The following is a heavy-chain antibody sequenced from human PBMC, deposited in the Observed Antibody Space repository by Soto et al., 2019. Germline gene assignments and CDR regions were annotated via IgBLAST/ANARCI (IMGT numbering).Heavy chain of an antibody. V-gene: IGHV1-18*01. CDR1: GYSFTRYG. Sequence: QVQLVQSGNEVKKPGASVNVSCKASGYSFTRYGISWVRQAPGQGLEWMGWISGYNGKTKYAQKLQGRVSMTTDTPTSTAYMELRSLGSDDTAVYYCAREGDRPYYYYGRHVWGQGTTVTVSS. CDR2: ISGYNGKT. D-gene: IGHD3-16*01. J-gene: IGHJ6*02. CDR3: AREGDRPYYYYGRHV.